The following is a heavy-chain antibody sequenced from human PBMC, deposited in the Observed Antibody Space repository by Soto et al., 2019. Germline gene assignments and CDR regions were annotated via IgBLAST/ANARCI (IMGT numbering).Heavy chain of an antibody. Sequence: PVGSLRLSCAASGVTFISFGMGWVRQAPGKGPEWVANIKEDGSEKYYVDSVKGRFTISRDNGKNSLYLQMDSLRAEDTAVYYCVRLIRGADDWGQGTLVTVSS. V-gene: IGHV3-7*04. D-gene: IGHD3-10*01. CDR1: GVTFISFG. CDR3: VRLIRGADD. J-gene: IGHJ4*02. CDR2: IKEDGSEK.